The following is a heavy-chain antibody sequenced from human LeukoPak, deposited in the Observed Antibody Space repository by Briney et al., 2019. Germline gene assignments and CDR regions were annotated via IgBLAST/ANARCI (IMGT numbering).Heavy chain of an antibody. Sequence: GGSLRLSCSVSGFTFSNYAMHWVRQAPGKGLEYVSAITSNGGSTYYADSVKGRFTISRDDSRNTLFLQMHSLRPEDTAMYYCVKDMTAMPEILDYWGQGTLVTVSS. CDR1: GFTFSNYA. CDR2: ITSNGGST. CDR3: VKDMTAMPEILDY. J-gene: IGHJ4*02. D-gene: IGHD2-2*01. V-gene: IGHV3-64D*06.